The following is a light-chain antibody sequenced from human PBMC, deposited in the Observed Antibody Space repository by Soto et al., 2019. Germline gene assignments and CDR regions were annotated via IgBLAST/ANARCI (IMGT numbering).Light chain of an antibody. CDR3: HQYGSSPWT. CDR2: GPS. CDR1: QRGTNRY. V-gene: IGKV3-20*01. Sequence: EIVLTQSPGTLSLSPGERATLSCRASQRGTNRYLAWYQQKPGRGPRLLIYGPSSRATGIPDKFSGSGSGTDFTLTIDRLEPEDSAVYYCHQYGSSPWTFGQGTKVDIK. J-gene: IGKJ1*01.